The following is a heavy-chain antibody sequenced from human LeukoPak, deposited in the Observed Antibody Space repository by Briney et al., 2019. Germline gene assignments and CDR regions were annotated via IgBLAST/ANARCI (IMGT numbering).Heavy chain of an antibody. CDR2: INPSGGST. J-gene: IGHJ4*02. CDR1: GYTFTSYY. V-gene: IGHV1-46*01. CDR3: ARAYDYGSGSYYNLPDY. D-gene: IGHD3-10*01. Sequence: ASVKVSCKASGYTFTSYYMHWVRQAPGQGLEWMGIINPSGGSTSYAQKFQGRVTMTRDMSTSTVYMELSSLRSEDTAVYYCARAYDYGSGSYYNLPDYWGQGTLSPSPQ.